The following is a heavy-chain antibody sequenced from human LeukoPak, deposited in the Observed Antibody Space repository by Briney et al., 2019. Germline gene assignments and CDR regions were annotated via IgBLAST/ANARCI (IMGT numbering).Heavy chain of an antibody. D-gene: IGHD5-12*01. J-gene: IGHJ4*01. CDR3: ARADEIVATISN. V-gene: IGHV4-59*01. CDR1: GGSLSNYY. Sequence: PSETLSLTCTVSGGSLSNYYWSWIRQSPGKGLEWIGYIHYTGSTNYSPFLKSRVTISVDTSKNQFSLKLSSVTAADTAVYYCARADEIVATISNWGHGTLVTVSS. CDR2: IHYTGST.